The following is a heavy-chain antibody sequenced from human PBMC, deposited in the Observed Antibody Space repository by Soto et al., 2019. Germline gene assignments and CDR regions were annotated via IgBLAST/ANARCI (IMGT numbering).Heavy chain of an antibody. CDR2: ISAYNDYT. V-gene: IGHV1-18*01. J-gene: IGHJ6*02. CDR1: GYTFIRYG. CDR3: ARGGYYDSSWGKLRHYGVDV. Sequence: QVQLVQSAAEVKKPGASVKVSCKASGYTFIRYGITWVRQAPGQGLEWMGWISAYNDYTINAQQLQASVTTTTGTSTRIGYVEVRGLKSDDTAVYYCARGGYYDSSWGKLRHYGVDVWGQGTSVTVSS. D-gene: IGHD3-16*01.